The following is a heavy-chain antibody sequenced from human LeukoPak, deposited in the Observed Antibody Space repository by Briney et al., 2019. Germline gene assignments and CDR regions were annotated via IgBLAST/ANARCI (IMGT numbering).Heavy chain of an antibody. D-gene: IGHD5-18*01. V-gene: IGHV3-48*01. J-gene: IGHJ4*02. CDR3: ARDGLREDTVMVFDY. CDR2: VSSSGSTI. CDR1: RFMFSSYS. Sequence: GGSLRLSCAASRFMFSSYSMNWVRQAPGKGLEWVSYVSSSGSTIYYADSVKGRFTISRDNAKNSLYLQMNSLRAEDTAVYYCARDGLREDTVMVFDYWGQGTLVTVSS.